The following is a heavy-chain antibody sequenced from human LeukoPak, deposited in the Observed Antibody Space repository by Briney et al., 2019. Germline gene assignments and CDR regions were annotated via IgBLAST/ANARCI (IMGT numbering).Heavy chain of an antibody. CDR3: ARDRHIAAAVYYYYRDV. V-gene: IGHV1-18*01. Sequence: ASVKVSCKASGYTFTSYIISWVRQAHGQGIEWMGWIHAYNGNTDYAQRSQGRVTMTTDTSTSTAYMEVRSLRSADTAVYYCARDRHIAAAVYYYYRDVWGKGTPVTVSS. J-gene: IGHJ6*03. CDR2: IHAYNGNT. D-gene: IGHD6-13*01. CDR1: GYTFTSYI.